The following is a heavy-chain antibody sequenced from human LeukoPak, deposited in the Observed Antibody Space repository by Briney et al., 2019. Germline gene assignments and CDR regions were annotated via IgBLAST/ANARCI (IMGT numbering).Heavy chain of an antibody. J-gene: IGHJ4*02. V-gene: IGHV3-33*01. Sequence: GGSLRLSCAASGFTFSSYGMHWVRQAPGKGLEWVAVIWYDGSNKYYADSVKGRFTISRDNSKNTLYLQMNSLRAEDTAVYCCARVRGYSYGHLDYWGQGTLVTVSS. CDR3: ARVRGYSYGHLDY. CDR1: GFTFSSYG. CDR2: IWYDGSNK. D-gene: IGHD5-18*01.